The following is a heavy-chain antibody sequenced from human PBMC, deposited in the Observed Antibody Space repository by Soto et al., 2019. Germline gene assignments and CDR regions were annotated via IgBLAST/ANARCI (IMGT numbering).Heavy chain of an antibody. CDR2: MNPNSGNT. V-gene: IGHV1-8*02. CDR1: GYTFTDYD. CDR3: ARGWGGYCISTSCYSYYYGMYV. Sequence: ASVKVSCKASGYTFTDYDISWVRQATGQGLEWMGWMNPNSGNTGYAQKFQGRVTMTRNTSISTAYMELSSLRSEDTAVYYCARGWGGYCISTSCYSYYYGMYVWGQGTTVTVS. D-gene: IGHD2-2*01. J-gene: IGHJ6*02.